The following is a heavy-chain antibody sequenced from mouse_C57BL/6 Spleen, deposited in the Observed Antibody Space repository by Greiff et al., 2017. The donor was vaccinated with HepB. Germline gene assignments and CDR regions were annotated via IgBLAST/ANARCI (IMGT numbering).Heavy chain of an antibody. D-gene: IGHD1-1*01. CDR2: IDPSDSYT. Sequence: QVQLQQPGAELVKPGASVKLSCKASGYTFTSYWMQWVKQRPGQGLEWIGEIDPSDSYTNYNQKFKGKATLTVDTSSSTAYMQLSSLTSEDSAVYYCARWFYYYGPYYAMDYWGQGTSVTVSS. CDR1: GYTFTSYW. CDR3: ARWFYYYGPYYAMDY. V-gene: IGHV1-50*01. J-gene: IGHJ4*01.